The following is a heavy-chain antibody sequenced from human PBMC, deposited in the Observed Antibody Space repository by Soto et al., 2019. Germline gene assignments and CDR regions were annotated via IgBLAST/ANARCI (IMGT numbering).Heavy chain of an antibody. CDR3: ASGLTSGAFEI. CDR2: IYYSGDT. Sequence: QVQLQESGPGLVKPSETLSLTCTVSGGGISSDYWRWIRQPPGKGLEWIGCIYYSGDTKDSPSLKSRVTISVDTSKNQFSLRLRSTTAADTAIYYCASGLTSGAFEIWGQGIRVIVSS. D-gene: IGHD5-12*01. V-gene: IGHV4-59*08. J-gene: IGHJ3*02. CDR1: GGGISSDY.